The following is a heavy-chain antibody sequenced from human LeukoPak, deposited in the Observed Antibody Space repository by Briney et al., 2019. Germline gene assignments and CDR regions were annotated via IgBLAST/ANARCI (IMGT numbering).Heavy chain of an antibody. Sequence: GGSLRLSCAASGFTFSSYGMHWVRQAPGKGLEWVAVIWYDGSNKYYADSVKGRFTISRDNSKNTLYLQMNSLRAEDTAVYYCARDGASESGSYYVFGYWGQGTLVTVSS. V-gene: IGHV3-33*01. J-gene: IGHJ4*02. CDR2: IWYDGSNK. D-gene: IGHD1-26*01. CDR3: ARDGASESGSYYVFGY. CDR1: GFTFSSYG.